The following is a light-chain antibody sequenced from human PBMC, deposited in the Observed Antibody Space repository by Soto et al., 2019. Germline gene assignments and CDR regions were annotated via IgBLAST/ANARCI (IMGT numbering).Light chain of an antibody. CDR1: SSDVGSYNF. CDR2: EVS. V-gene: IGLV2-14*01. CDR3: SSYTTNATLV. J-gene: IGLJ1*01. Sequence: QSVLTQPASVSGSPGQSITISCTGTSSDVGSYNFVSWYQQLPGKAPKLMIYEVSNRPSGVSNRFSGSKSGNTASLTISGLQAEDEADYYCSSYTTNATLVFGTGTKVTVL.